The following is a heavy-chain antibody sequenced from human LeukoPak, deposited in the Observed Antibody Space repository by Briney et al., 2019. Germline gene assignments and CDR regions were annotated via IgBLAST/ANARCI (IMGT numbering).Heavy chain of an antibody. Sequence: SETLSLTCTVSGGSISSSSYYWGWIRQPPGKGLEWIGSIYYSGSTYYNPSLKSRVTISVDTSKNQFSLKLSSVTAADTAVYYCARDGSYDYVWGSYRLGDAFDIWGQGTMVTVSS. V-gene: IGHV4-39*07. J-gene: IGHJ3*02. CDR3: ARDGSYDYVWGSYRLGDAFDI. CDR2: IYYSGST. D-gene: IGHD3-16*02. CDR1: GGSISSSSYY.